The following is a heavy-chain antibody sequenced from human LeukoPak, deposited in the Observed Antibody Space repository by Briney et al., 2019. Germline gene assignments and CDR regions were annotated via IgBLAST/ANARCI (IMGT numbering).Heavy chain of an antibody. CDR2: INHSGST. CDR3: ARDAYYYGSGSYSARPHYFDY. V-gene: IGHV4-34*01. D-gene: IGHD3-10*01. Sequence: SETLSLTCAVYGGSFSGYYWSWIRHPPRKGLEWMGEINHSGSTNYSPSLKSRVTISVDTSKNQFSLKLSSVTAADTAVYYCARDAYYYGSGSYSARPHYFDYWGQGTLVTVSS. J-gene: IGHJ4*02. CDR1: GGSFSGYY.